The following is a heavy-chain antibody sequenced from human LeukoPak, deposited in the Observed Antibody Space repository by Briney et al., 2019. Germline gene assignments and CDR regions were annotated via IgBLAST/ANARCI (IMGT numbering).Heavy chain of an antibody. CDR1: GSSISSYY. CDR2: IYYSGST. J-gene: IGHJ2*01. D-gene: IGHD3-9*01. Sequence: SETLSLTCTVSGSSISSYYWSWIRQPPGKGLEWIGYIYYSGSTNYNPSLKSRVTISVDTSKNQFSLKLSSVTAADTAVYYCARGGRYSPWYFDLWGRGTLVTVSS. CDR3: ARGGRYSPWYFDL. V-gene: IGHV4-59*01.